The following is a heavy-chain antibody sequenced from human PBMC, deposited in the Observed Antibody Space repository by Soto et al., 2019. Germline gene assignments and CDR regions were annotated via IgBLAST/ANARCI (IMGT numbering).Heavy chain of an antibody. CDR1: GFTFSSYA. D-gene: IGHD6-19*01. Sequence: EVQLLESGGGLVQPGGSLRLSCAASGFTFSSYAMSWVRQAPGKGLEWVSAISGSGGSTYYADSVKGRFTISRDNSKNPLYLQMNSLGAEDTAVYYCAKVTYSSGWYGYWGQGTLVTVSS. CDR3: AKVTYSSGWYGY. V-gene: IGHV3-23*01. J-gene: IGHJ4*02. CDR2: ISGSGGST.